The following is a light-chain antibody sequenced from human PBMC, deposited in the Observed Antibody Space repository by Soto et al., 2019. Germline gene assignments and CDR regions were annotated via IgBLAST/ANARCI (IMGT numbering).Light chain of an antibody. Sequence: EIVLTQSPGTLSLSPGERATLSCLASQSVSSTYLAWYQQKPGQAPRLLIYDASNRATGIPARFSGSGSGTDFTLTISSLEPEDFAVYYCQQRSNWHSLTFGGGTKVDIK. CDR1: QSVSSTY. CDR3: QQRSNWHSLT. V-gene: IGKV3D-20*02. J-gene: IGKJ4*01. CDR2: DAS.